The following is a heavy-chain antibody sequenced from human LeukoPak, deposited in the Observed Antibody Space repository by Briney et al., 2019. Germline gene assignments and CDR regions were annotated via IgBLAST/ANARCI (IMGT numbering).Heavy chain of an antibody. CDR3: AREDDPIVYFQH. CDR1: GFTFSSYS. Sequence: GGSLRLSCAASGFTFSSYSVNWVRQAPGKGLEWVSSISSSSSYIYYADSVKGRFTISRDNAKNSLYLQMNSLRAEDTAVYYCAREDDPIVYFQHWGQGTLVTVSS. D-gene: IGHD3-16*02. V-gene: IGHV3-21*01. J-gene: IGHJ1*01. CDR2: ISSSSSYI.